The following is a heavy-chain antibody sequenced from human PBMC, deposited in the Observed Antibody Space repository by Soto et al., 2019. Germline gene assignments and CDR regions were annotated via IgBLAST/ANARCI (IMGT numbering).Heavy chain of an antibody. CDR1: GGSISSGGYS. D-gene: IGHD2-15*01. Sequence: PSETLSLTCAVSGGSISSGGYSWSWIRQPPGKGLEWIGYIYHSGSTYYNPSLKSRVTISVDTSKNQFSLKLSSVTAADTAVYYCARGLTHHFRWWGEHYYYGMDVWGQGTTVTVSS. CDR3: ARGLTHHFRWWGEHYYYGMDV. V-gene: IGHV4-30-2*01. J-gene: IGHJ6*02. CDR2: IYHSGST.